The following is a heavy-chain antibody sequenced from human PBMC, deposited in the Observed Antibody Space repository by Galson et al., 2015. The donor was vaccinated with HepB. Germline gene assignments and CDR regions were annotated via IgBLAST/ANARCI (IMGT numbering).Heavy chain of an antibody. D-gene: IGHD3-22*01. V-gene: IGHV7-4-1*02. CDR3: ARESVTMIYNAFDI. J-gene: IGHJ3*02. CDR1: GYTFTSYA. CDR2: INTNTGNP. Sequence: SVKVSCKASGYTFTSYAMNWVRQAPGQGLEWMGWINTNTGNPTYAQGFTGRFVFSLDTSVSTAYLQISSLKAEDTAVYYCARESVTMIYNAFDIWGQGTMVTVSS.